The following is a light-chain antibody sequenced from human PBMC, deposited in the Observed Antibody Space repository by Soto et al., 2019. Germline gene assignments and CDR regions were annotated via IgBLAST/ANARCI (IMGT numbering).Light chain of an antibody. Sequence: QSALTQPASVSGSPGQSITISCTGTSCDVGGYNYVSWYQQHPGKAPKLMIYEVSNRPSGVSNRFSGSKSGNTASLTISGLQAEDEADYYCSSYTSSSTYVFGTGTKSPS. CDR2: EVS. V-gene: IGLV2-14*01. J-gene: IGLJ1*01. CDR1: SCDVGGYNY. CDR3: SSYTSSSTYV.